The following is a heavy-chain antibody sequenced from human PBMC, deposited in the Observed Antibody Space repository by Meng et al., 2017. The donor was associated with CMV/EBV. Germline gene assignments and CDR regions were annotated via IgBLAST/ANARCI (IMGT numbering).Heavy chain of an antibody. Sequence: GESLKISCAASGFTFSSYWMSWVRQAPGKGLEWVANIKQDGSEKYYADSVKGRFTISRDNAKNSLYLQMNSLRAEDTAVYYCARGGDFWSGYSWSYYGMDVWGQGTTVTVSS. CDR2: IKQDGSEK. CDR1: GFTFSSYW. V-gene: IGHV3-7*01. D-gene: IGHD3-3*01. J-gene: IGHJ6*02. CDR3: ARGGDFWSGYSWSYYGMDV.